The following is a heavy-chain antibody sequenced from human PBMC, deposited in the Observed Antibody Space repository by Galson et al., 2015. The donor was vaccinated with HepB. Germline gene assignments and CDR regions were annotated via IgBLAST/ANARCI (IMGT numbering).Heavy chain of an antibody. CDR3: ARDWGHNWAFDY. V-gene: IGHV3-21*01. J-gene: IGHJ4*02. D-gene: IGHD1-20*01. CDR2: ISSTTGGI. CDR1: GFTFRSYN. Sequence: SLRLSCAASGFTFRSYNMNWVRQAPGKGLEWVSSISSTTGGIFYADSVKGRFTISRDNAKNSLFLQMNSLRAEDTALYYCARDWGHNWAFDYWGQGTLVTVSS.